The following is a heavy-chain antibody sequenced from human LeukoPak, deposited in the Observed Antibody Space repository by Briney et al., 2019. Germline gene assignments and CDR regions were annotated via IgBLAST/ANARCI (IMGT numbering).Heavy chain of an antibody. J-gene: IGHJ6*02. CDR2: IYDSGST. CDR3: AKGGSTNSYYGDV. CDR1: GGSMTNLY. D-gene: IGHD2/OR15-2a*01. V-gene: IGHV4-59*01. Sequence: SETLSLTCSVSGGSMTNLYWTWIRQPPGKGLEWIGDIYDSGSTRHYTCHERRVTISVDTSKNQCSLKLSSVTAADTAVYYCAKGGSTNSYYGDVWGQGNT.